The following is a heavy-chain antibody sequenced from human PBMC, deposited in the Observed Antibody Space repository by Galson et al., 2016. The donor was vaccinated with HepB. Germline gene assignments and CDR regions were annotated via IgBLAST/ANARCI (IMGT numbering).Heavy chain of an antibody. CDR2: ISSSSSTI. CDR3: ARDRSDYYDSGSPRSGYFYYYAMDV. CDR1: GFSFSSYS. J-gene: IGHJ6*02. V-gene: IGHV3-48*01. D-gene: IGHD3-10*01. Sequence: SLRLSCAASGFSFSSYSMNWVRQAPGKGLEWVYYISSSSSTIYYADAVKGRFTISRDNGKNSLYLQMNSLRAEDTAVYYGARDRSDYYDSGSPRSGYFYYYAMDVWGQGTTVTVSS.